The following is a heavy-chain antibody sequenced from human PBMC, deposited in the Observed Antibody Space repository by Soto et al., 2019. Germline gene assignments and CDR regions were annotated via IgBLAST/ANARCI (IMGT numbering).Heavy chain of an antibody. CDR1: GFTFSSYA. J-gene: IGHJ4*02. CDR2: ISGSDGRT. Sequence: GGSLRLSCAASGFTFSSYAMSWVRQAPGKGLEWVSTISGSDGRTYSTDSVKGRFTISRDNSRNTAYLRMNSLRVEDTAVYYCAKGVSQYTPLALFDYWGRGTLVTV. V-gene: IGHV3-23*01. D-gene: IGHD5-18*01. CDR3: AKGVSQYTPLALFDY.